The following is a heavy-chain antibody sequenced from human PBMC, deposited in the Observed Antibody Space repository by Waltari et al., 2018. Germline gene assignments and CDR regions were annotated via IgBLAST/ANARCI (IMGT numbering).Heavy chain of an antibody. J-gene: IGHJ6*03. CDR1: GIIFSNTW. CDR3: TTGADYDSFHYLDV. V-gene: IGHV3-15*01. CDR2: IKSQTDGETT. Sequence: EVQLVESGGGLVKPGGSLRLSCAASGIIFSNTWMNWVRQAPGKGLEWVGRIKSQTDGETTAYAAPVKDRFTISRDDSKDTLYLQMSSLKTEDTGVYYCTTGADYDSFHYLDVWGKGTTVIVSS.